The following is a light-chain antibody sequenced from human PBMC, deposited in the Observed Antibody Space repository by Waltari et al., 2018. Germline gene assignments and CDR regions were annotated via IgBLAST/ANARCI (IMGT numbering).Light chain of an antibody. J-gene: IGLJ1*01. V-gene: IGLV2-8*01. CDR1: NSDVGPYNY. Sequence: QSVLTQPPSATGSPGQSVTISCTGTNSDVGPYNYVSWYQQHPGKVPKLLNYEVTKRPSGVPDRFSGSKSGNTASLTVSGLQADDEADYYCSSYAHNNHFVFGTGTKVTVL. CDR2: EVT. CDR3: SSYAHNNHFV.